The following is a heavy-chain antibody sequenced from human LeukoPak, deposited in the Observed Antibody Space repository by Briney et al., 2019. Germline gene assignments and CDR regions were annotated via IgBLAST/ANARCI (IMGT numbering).Heavy chain of an antibody. D-gene: IGHD3-3*01. CDR2: TNSDGINT. V-gene: IGHV3-74*01. J-gene: IGHJ4*02. CDR3: VKAQRGFDDFWSGYDY. CDR1: GFTFSNYW. Sequence: SGGALRLSCAASGFTFSNYWMHWVRQAPGKGLVWVSRTNSDGINTSYADSVKGRFTISRDNSQNTLYIQMESLRVEDTAVYYCVKAQRGFDDFWSGYDYWGQGSLVTVSS.